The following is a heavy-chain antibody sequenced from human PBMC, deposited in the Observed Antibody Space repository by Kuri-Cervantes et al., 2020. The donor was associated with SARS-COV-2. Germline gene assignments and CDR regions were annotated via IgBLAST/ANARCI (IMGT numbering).Heavy chain of an antibody. CDR1: GFTFSSYD. V-gene: IGHV3-21*01. D-gene: IGHD3-10*01. CDR2: ISSSSSYI. J-gene: IGHJ5*02. CDR3: AREHTASGSGSYYKVQSFDP. Sequence: GESLKISCAASGFTFSSYDMHWVRQATGKGLEWVSSISSSSSYIYYADSVKGRFTISRDNAKNSLYLQMNSLRAEDTAVYYCAREHTASGSGSYYKVQSFDPWGQGTLVTVSS.